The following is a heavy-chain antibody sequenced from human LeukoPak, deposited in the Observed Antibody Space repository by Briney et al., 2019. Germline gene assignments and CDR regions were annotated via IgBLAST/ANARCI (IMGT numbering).Heavy chain of an antibody. J-gene: IGHJ4*02. Sequence: GGSLRLSCAASGFTFSDYSMGWVRQAPGRGLEWVSAAAGLGDRLHYADSVEGRIITSRNDTNNTLLLQMNGRRAEDTAVYYCAKDQRYYGGNPSDVFDSWGQGTLVIVSS. CDR3: AKDQRYYGGNPSDVFDS. CDR2: AAGLGDRL. V-gene: IGHV3-23*01. CDR1: GFTFSDYS. D-gene: IGHD4-23*01.